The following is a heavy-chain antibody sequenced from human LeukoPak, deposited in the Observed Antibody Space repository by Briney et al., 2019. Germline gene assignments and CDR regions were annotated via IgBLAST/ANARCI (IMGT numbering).Heavy chain of an antibody. CDR2: INSDGSST. CDR3: AGESPPSGTGDY. Sequence: AGGSLRLSCAASGFTFSSYLMHWVRQAPGKGLVWVSRINSDGSSTSYADSVKGRFTISRDNAKNTLYLQMNSLRAEDTAVYYCAGESPPSGTGDYWGQGTLVTVSS. V-gene: IGHV3-74*01. CDR1: GFTFSSYL. J-gene: IGHJ4*02. D-gene: IGHD2-8*02.